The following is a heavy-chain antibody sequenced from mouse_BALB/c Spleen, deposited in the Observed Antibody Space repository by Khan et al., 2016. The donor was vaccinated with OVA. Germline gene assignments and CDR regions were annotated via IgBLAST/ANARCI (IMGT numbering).Heavy chain of an antibody. CDR1: GYSFTLYY. D-gene: IGHD2-14*01. CDR2: VNPNTGGS. Sequence: IQLVQSGPDLVKPGASVKISCKASGYSFTLYYMTWVKQSHGKSLEWIGRVNPNTGGSDYNQEFKGKAILTVDKSSNTAYLDIHSLTYEDSAFYYCARGYDFFAYWGQGTLVTVSA. CDR3: ARGYDFFAY. V-gene: IGHV1-26*01. J-gene: IGHJ3*01.